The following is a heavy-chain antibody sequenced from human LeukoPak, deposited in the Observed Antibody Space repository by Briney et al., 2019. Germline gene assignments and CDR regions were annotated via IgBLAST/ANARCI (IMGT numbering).Heavy chain of an antibody. D-gene: IGHD3-22*01. J-gene: IGHJ3*02. Sequence: ASVKVSCKASGYTFTSYGISWVRQAPGQGLEWMGWISAYNGNTNYAQKLQGSVTMTTDTSTSTAYMELRSLRSDDTAVYYCARVRGYPGIGAFDIWGQGTMVTVSS. V-gene: IGHV1-18*01. CDR1: GYTFTSYG. CDR2: ISAYNGNT. CDR3: ARVRGYPGIGAFDI.